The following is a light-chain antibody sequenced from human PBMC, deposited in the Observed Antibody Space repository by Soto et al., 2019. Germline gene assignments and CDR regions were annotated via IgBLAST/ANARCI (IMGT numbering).Light chain of an antibody. V-gene: IGKV3-20*01. CDR2: SAS. CDR3: QQFGDSQFT. Sequence: EIVLTQSSGTLSLSPGERGTLSCRASQSVSSSYLAWFQQRPGQAPRLLIYSASSRATGIPDRFSGSGSGRDFTLTISRLEPEDSAVYYCQQFGDSQFTFGPGTKVDIK. CDR1: QSVSSSY. J-gene: IGKJ3*01.